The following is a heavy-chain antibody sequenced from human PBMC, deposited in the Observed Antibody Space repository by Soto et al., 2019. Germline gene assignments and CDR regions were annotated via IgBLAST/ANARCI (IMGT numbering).Heavy chain of an antibody. CDR2: ISYDGSNK. D-gene: IGHD3-10*01. J-gene: IGHJ5*02. CDR3: ARSRYYGSGSRDGRFDP. CDR1: GFTFSSYA. Sequence: PGGSLRLSCAASGFTFSSYAMHWVRQAPGKGLEWVAVISYDGSNKYYADSVKGRFTISRDNSKNTLYLQMNSLRAEDTAVYYCARSRYYGSGSRDGRFDPWVQGTLATVSA. V-gene: IGHV3-30-3*01.